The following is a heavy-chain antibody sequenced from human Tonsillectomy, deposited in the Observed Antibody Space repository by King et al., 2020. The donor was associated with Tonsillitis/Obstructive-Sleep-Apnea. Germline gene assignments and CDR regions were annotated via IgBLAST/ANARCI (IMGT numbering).Heavy chain of an antibody. CDR3: ARDDKDDRYFDY. CDR1: GYTFTRHY. J-gene: IGHJ4*02. Sequence: VQLVESGAEVKKPGASVKVSCKAYGYTFTRHYIHWVRQAPGQGLEWMGMINPSSGSTTYAQKFQGRVTMTRDTSTITVHMELSSLRSEDTAVYYCARDDKDDRYFDYWGQGTLVTVSS. CDR2: INPSSGST. V-gene: IGHV1-46*01. D-gene: IGHD2-15*01.